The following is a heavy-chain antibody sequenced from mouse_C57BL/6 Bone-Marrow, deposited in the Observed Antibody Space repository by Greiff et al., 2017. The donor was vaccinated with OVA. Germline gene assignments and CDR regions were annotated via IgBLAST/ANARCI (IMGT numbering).Heavy chain of an antibody. Sequence: QVQLQQPGAVLVKPGASVKLSCKASGYTFTSYWMHWVKQRPGQGLEWIGMIHPNSGSTNYNEKFKSKATLTVDKSSSTAYMQLSSLTSADSAVYYCARGGMVTRVFDYWGQGTTLTVSS. CDR2: IHPNSGST. D-gene: IGHD2-3*01. J-gene: IGHJ2*01. CDR1: GYTFTSYW. V-gene: IGHV1-64*01. CDR3: ARGGMVTRVFDY.